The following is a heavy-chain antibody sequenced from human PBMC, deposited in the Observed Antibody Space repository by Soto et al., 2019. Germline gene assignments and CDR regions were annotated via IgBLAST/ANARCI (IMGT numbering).Heavy chain of an antibody. CDR1: GFTFSNAW. D-gene: IGHD2-15*01. CDR2: IKSKTDGGTT. Sequence: PGGSLRLSCAASGFTFSNAWMNWVRQAPGKGLEWVGRIKSKTDGGTTDYAAPVKGRFTISRDDSKNTLYLQMNSLKTEDTAVYYCTADPYVVVAARNYYYGMDVWGQGTTVTVSS. J-gene: IGHJ6*02. V-gene: IGHV3-15*07. CDR3: TADPYVVVAARNYYYGMDV.